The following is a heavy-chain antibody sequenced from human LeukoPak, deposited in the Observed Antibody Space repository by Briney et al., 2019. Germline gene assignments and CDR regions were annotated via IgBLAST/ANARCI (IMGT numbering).Heavy chain of an antibody. V-gene: IGHV3-11*04. CDR3: ARGGAATVKYYGDSY. J-gene: IGHJ4*02. Sequence: SGGSLRLSCAASGFTFSDYYMSWIRQAPGRGLEWVSYISSSGSTIYYADSVKGRFTISRDNAKNSLYLQMNSLRAEDTAVYYCARGGAATVKYYGDSYWGQGTLVTVSS. CDR1: GFTFSDYY. D-gene: IGHD4-17*01. CDR2: ISSSGSTI.